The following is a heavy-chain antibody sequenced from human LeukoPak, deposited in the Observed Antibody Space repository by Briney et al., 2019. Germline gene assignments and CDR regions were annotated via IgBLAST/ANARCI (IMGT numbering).Heavy chain of an antibody. D-gene: IGHD1-26*01. CDR2: IGSSGSGSIM. Sequence: SCKASGYTFTGYYMHWVRQAPGKGLEWVSFIGSSGSGSIMYYTDSVKGRFTISRDNAKNSLFLQMNSLRAEDTAVYYCTGPVLGASASWGQGTLVTVSS. CDR1: GYTFTGYY. V-gene: IGHV3-11*04. CDR3: TGPVLGASAS. J-gene: IGHJ5*02.